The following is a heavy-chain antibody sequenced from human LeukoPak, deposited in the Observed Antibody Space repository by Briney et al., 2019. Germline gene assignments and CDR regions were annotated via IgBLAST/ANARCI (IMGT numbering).Heavy chain of an antibody. V-gene: IGHV4-30-2*01. CDR1: GASISSGGYS. Sequence: PSETLSLTCAVSGASISSGGYSWSWIRQPPGKGLEWIGYIYHSGSTYYNPSLKSRVTISVDRSKNQFSLKLSSVTAADTAVYYCAASYSSGLSMDYWGQGTLVTVSS. CDR3: AASYSSGLSMDY. CDR2: IYHSGST. D-gene: IGHD6-19*01. J-gene: IGHJ4*02.